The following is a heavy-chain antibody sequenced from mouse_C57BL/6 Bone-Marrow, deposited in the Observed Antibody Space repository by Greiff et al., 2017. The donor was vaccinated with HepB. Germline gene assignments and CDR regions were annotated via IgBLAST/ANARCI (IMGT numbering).Heavy chain of an antibody. J-gene: IGHJ4*01. CDR3: ARFPLSTVVAPYAMDY. D-gene: IGHD1-1*01. Sequence: VQLQQSGPVLVKPGASVKMSCKASGYTFTDYYMNWVKQSHGKSLEWIGVINPYNGGTSYNQKFKGKATLTVDKSSSTAYMELNSLTSEDSAVYYCARFPLSTVVAPYAMDYWGQGTSVTVSS. CDR2: INPYNGGT. V-gene: IGHV1-19*01. CDR1: GYTFTDYY.